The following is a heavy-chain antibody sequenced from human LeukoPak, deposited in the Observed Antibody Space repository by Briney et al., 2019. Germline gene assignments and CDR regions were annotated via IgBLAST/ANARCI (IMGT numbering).Heavy chain of an antibody. CDR1: GYTFTNYW. V-gene: IGHV5-51*01. D-gene: IGHD6-19*01. J-gene: IGHJ3*02. CDR3: AVGWADAFDI. CDR2: IYPGDSDT. Sequence: GESLKISCKGSGYTFTNYWIAWVRQMPGKGLEWMGIIYPGDSDTRYSPSFQGQITISADKSISTAYLQWSSLKASDTAMYYCAVGWADAFDIWGQGTMVTVSS.